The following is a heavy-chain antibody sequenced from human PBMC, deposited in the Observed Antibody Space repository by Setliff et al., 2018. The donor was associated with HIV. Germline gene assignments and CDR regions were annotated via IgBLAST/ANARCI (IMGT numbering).Heavy chain of an antibody. V-gene: IGHV5-51*01. CDR3: ARHPNPYSTTWYFSDF. CDR1: RYSFASYW. D-gene: IGHD6-13*01. J-gene: IGHJ4*02. Sequence: GESLKISCKGSRYSFASYWIGWVRQMPGKGLEWMGVIYPDDSDTRYSPSFQGQVTISADKSINTAYLQWSGLKASDTAMYYCARHPNPYSTTWYFSDFWGQGTLVTVSS. CDR2: IYPDDSDT.